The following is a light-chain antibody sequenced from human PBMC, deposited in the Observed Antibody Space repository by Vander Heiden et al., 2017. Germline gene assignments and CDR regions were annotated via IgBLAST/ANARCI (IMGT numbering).Light chain of an antibody. CDR3: RHVNSFAAT. J-gene: IGKJ4*01. V-gene: IGKV1-13*02. CDR2: DAS. CDR1: QGISSS. Sequence: ASQFTLPPSSLSASVGDRVAITCRASQGISSSLASYQQKPGKAAKLLIYDASSFLSGVPSTFSGSGSGRDFTLTIISLQPEDFATSYCRHVNSFAATFGRGTKLEIK.